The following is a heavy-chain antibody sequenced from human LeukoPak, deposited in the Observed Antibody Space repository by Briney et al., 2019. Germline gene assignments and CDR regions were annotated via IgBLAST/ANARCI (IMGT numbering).Heavy chain of an antibody. CDR2: IKQDGSEK. D-gene: IGHD3-3*01. J-gene: IGHJ5*02. CDR3: ARESAYDFWSAYNRFDP. CDR1: GFTFSSYW. Sequence: PGGSLRLSCAASGFTFSSYWMSWVRQAPGKGLEWVANIKQDGSEKYYVDSVKGRFTISRDNAKNSLYLQMNSLRAEDTAVYYCARESAYDFWSAYNRFDPWGQGTLVTVSS. V-gene: IGHV3-7*01.